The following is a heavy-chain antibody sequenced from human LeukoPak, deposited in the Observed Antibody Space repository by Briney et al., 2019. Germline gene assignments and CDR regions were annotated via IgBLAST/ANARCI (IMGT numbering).Heavy chain of an antibody. CDR3: TRLSLVVVRDAFDI. D-gene: IGHD3-22*01. Sequence: GVSLRLSCTGSGFTFGDYGMSWVRQAPGKGLEWVGFNRSKAYGGTTEYAASVKGRFIISRDDSKSIAYLQMNSLNTEDTAVYYCTRLSLVVVRDAFDIWGQGTMVT. V-gene: IGHV3-49*04. J-gene: IGHJ3*02. CDR1: GFTFGDYG. CDR2: NRSKAYGGTT.